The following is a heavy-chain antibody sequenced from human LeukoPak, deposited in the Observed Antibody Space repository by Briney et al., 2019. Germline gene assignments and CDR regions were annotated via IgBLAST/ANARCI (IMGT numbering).Heavy chain of an antibody. Sequence: SETLSLTCTVSGGSISRESYYWSWIRQPAGKGLEWIGRINTSGNINYNPSLKSRVTLSVDTSNNQFSLKLSSLTAADTAVYYCARGLSSSWYWFDTWGQGTLVTVSS. CDR3: ARGLSSSWYWFDT. V-gene: IGHV4-61*02. CDR1: GGSISRESYY. J-gene: IGHJ5*02. CDR2: INTSGNI. D-gene: IGHD2-2*01.